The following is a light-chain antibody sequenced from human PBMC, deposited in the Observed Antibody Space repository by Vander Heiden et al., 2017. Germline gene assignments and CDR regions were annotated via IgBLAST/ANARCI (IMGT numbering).Light chain of an antibody. CDR2: DDS. J-gene: IGLJ2*01. CDR1: NIGSKT. CDR3: QVWDTSSDHVL. V-gene: IGLV3-21*03. Sequence: SYVLTQPPSVSVAPGKTARITCGGTNIGSKTVHWYQQRPGQAPVLVVFDDSDRPSGIPERLSGSNSGNAATLTISRVEAGDEADYYCQVWDTSSDHVLFGGGTKLTVL.